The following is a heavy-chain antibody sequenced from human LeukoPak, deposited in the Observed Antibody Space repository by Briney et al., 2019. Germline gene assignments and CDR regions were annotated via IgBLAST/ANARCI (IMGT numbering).Heavy chain of an antibody. CDR1: GFTFSSYG. V-gene: IGHV3-30*02. J-gene: IGHJ4*02. Sequence: PGGSLRLSCAASGFTFSSYGVHWVRQAPGKGLEWVAFIRCDGSNKYYADSVKGRFTISRDNSKNTLYLQMNSLRAEDTAVYYCAKDLGYCSSTSCYNPFDYWGQGTLVTVSS. D-gene: IGHD2-2*02. CDR2: IRCDGSNK. CDR3: AKDLGYCSSTSCYNPFDY.